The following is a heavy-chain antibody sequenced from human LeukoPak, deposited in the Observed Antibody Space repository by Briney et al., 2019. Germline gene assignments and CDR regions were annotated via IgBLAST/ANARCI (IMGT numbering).Heavy chain of an antibody. V-gene: IGHV3-30-3*02. CDR2: ISYDGSNK. D-gene: IGHD3-3*01. CDR1: GFTFSSYA. Sequence: PGRSLRLSCAASGFTFSSYAMHWVRQAPGKGLEWVAVISYDGSNKYYADSVKGRFTISRDNSKNTLYLQMNSLRAEDTAVYYCAKIPRITIFGVVIIYFDYWGQGTLVTVSS. CDR3: AKIPRITIFGVVIIYFDY. J-gene: IGHJ4*02.